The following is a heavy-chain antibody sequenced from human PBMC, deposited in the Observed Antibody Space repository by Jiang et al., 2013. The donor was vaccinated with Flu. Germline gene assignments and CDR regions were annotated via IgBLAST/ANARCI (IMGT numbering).Heavy chain of an antibody. J-gene: IGHJ3*02. Sequence: GSGLVKPSETLSLTCTVSGGSISYYYWSWIRQPPGKGLEWIGYIHYSGSTNYSPSLKSRVTISVDTSKNQVSLRLRSVTAADTAVYYCARDDGNRLTVPAVKDAFDIWGQG. CDR1: GGSISYYY. D-gene: IGHD2-2*01. V-gene: IGHV4-59*01. CDR3: ARDDGNRLTVPAVKDAFDI. CDR2: IHYSGST.